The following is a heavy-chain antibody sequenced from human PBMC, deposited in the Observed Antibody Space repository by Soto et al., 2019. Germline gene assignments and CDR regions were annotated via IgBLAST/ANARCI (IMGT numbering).Heavy chain of an antibody. CDR1: GGSFNGYY. CDR3: ARHAAYDSVWGKSDGSDY. Sequence: SETLSLTCAVYGGSFNGYYWSWIRQPPGKGLEWIGSMYYSGATYHNPSLQSRVTISVDTSKNQFSLHLSSVTAADTAVYYCARHAAYDSVWGKSDGSDYWGQGTLVTVSS. V-gene: IGHV4-59*05. J-gene: IGHJ4*02. D-gene: IGHD3-16*01. CDR2: MYYSGAT.